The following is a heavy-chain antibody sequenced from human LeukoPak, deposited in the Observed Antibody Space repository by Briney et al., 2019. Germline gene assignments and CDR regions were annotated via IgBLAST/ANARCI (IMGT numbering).Heavy chain of an antibody. D-gene: IGHD6-13*01. V-gene: IGHV1-69*13. J-gene: IGHJ4*02. CDR3: ARDTRIAAAEYSFDY. CDR2: ITPIFGTA. Sequence: SVKVSCKASGGTFSSYAISWVRQAPGQGLEWMGGITPIFGTANYAQKFQDRVTITADDSTSTAYMELSSLSSEDTAVYYCARDTRIAAAEYSFDYWGQGTLVTVSS. CDR1: GGTFSSYA.